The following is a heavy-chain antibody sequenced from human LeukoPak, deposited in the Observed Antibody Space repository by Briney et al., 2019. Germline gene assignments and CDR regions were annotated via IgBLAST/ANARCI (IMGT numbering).Heavy chain of an antibody. CDR1: GYSFTSYW. V-gene: IGHV5-51*01. J-gene: IGHJ6*03. Sequence: GESLKISCKGSGYSFTSYWIGWVRQMPGKGLEWMGIIYPGDSDTRYSPSFQGQVTISADKSIGTAYLQWSSLKASDTAMYYCARHGSGSSSSPDYYYYMDVWGKGTTVTVSS. CDR3: ARHGSGSSSSPDYYYYMDV. D-gene: IGHD6-6*01. CDR2: IYPGDSDT.